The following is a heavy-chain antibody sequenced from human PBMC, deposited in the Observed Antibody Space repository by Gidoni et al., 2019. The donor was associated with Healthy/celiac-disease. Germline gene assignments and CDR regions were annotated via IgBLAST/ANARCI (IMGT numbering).Heavy chain of an antibody. J-gene: IGHJ4*02. CDR3: AKDYDYGEIDY. CDR1: GFTFRSYD. CDR2: ISYDGSNK. D-gene: IGHD4-17*01. V-gene: IGHV3-30*18. Sequence: QVQLVASGGGVVQPGRSLRLSCAASGFTFRSYDMHWVRQAPGKGLEWVAAISYDGSNKYYADSVKGRFTISRDNSKNTLYLQMNSLRAEDTAVYFCAKDYDYGEIDYWGQGTLVTVSS.